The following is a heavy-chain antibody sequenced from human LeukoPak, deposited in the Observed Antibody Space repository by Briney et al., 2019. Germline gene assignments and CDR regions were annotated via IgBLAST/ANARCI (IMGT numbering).Heavy chain of an antibody. D-gene: IGHD3/OR15-3a*01. V-gene: IGHV3-30*03. CDR1: GFTFSSYG. Sequence: GGSLRLSCAASGFTFSSYGMHWVRQAPGKGLEWVAVISYDGSNKCYADSVKGRFTISRDNSKNTLYLQMNSLRAEDTAVYYCESRWTADAFDIWGQGTMVTVSS. CDR2: ISYDGSNK. CDR3: ESRWTADAFDI. J-gene: IGHJ3*02.